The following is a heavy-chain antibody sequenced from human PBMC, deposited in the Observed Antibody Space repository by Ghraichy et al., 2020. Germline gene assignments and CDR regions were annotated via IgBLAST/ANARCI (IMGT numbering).Heavy chain of an antibody. CDR1: GFTFSDYV. D-gene: IGHD2/OR15-2a*01. CDR3: AKRVSLGGKYGMDV. V-gene: IGHV3-23*01. J-gene: IGHJ6*02. Sequence: GGSLRLSCVASGFTFSDYVMSWVRQAPGKGLEWVSGIIGSGGTTFYADSVNGRFTVSRDNSKNTLFLQMNSLRAEDTAIYYCAKRVSLGGKYGMDVWGHGTTVTVSS. CDR2: IIGSGGTT.